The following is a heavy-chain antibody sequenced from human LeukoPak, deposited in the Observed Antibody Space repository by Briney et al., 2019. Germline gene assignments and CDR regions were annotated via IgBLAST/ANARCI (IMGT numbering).Heavy chain of an antibody. CDR1: GGSFSGYY. D-gene: IGHD6-13*01. Sequence: SETLSLTCAVYGGSFSGYYWSWIRQPPGKGLEWIGEINHSGSTNYNPSLKSRVTISVDTSKNQFSLKLSSVTAADTAVYYCARQLSSSSWYPEADYWGQGTLVTVSS. J-gene: IGHJ4*02. CDR2: INHSGST. CDR3: ARQLSSSSWYPEADY. V-gene: IGHV4-34*01.